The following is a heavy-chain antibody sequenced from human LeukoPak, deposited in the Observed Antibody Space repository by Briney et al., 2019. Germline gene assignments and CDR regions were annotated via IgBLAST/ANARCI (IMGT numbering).Heavy chain of an antibody. Sequence: GGSLRLSCAASAFTFSSYAMSWVRQAPGKGLEWVLAITGSGSTTYYADSVKGRFTISRDNSKNTLYLQMNSLRAEDTAVYYCAKDQCSSTSCPTDYFDYWGQGTLVTVSS. CDR1: AFTFSSYA. CDR2: ITGSGSTT. J-gene: IGHJ4*02. CDR3: AKDQCSSTSCPTDYFDY. D-gene: IGHD2-2*01. V-gene: IGHV3-23*01.